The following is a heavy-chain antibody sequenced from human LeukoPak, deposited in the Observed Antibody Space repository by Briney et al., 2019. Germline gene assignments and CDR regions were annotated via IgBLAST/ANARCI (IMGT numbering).Heavy chain of an antibody. Sequence: SETLSLTCKVSGYPIGLDYYWVWIRQAPGRGLQWIGGFHRGRIQYNSALKSRVTISTDSSKNQFSLRMWPMTAADTAFYFCARAPSSYESGNGYPNLGWLDPWGQGALVTVSS. CDR3: ARAPSSYESGNGYPNLGWLDP. J-gene: IGHJ5*02. CDR1: GYPIGLDYY. V-gene: IGHV4-38-2*02. D-gene: IGHD5-24*01. CDR2: FHRGRI.